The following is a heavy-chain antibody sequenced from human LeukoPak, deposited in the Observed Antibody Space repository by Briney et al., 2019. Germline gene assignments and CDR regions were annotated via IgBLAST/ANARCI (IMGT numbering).Heavy chain of an antibody. CDR2: IIPIFGTA. Sequence: SVKVSCKASGGTFSSYAISWVRQAPGQGLEWMGGIIPIFGTASYAQKFQGRVTITADKSTSTAYMELSSLRSEDTAVYYCAREGNYYDSSGYHAFDYWGQGTLVTVSS. V-gene: IGHV1-69*06. CDR1: GGTFSSYA. CDR3: AREGNYYDSSGYHAFDY. J-gene: IGHJ4*02. D-gene: IGHD3-22*01.